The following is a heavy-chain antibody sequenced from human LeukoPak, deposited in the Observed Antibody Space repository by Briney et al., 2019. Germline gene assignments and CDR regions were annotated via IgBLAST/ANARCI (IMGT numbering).Heavy chain of an antibody. CDR1: GFTFSSYG. D-gene: IGHD6-19*01. V-gene: IGHV3-30*03. J-gene: IGHJ6*02. CDR2: ISYDGSNK. CDR3: FAVAELYYYYGMDV. Sequence: PGRSLRLSCAASGFTFSSYGMHWVRQAPGKGLEWVAVISYDGSNKYYADSVKGRFTISRDNSKNTLYLQMNSLRAEDTAVYYCFAVAELYYYYGMDVWGQGTTVTVSS.